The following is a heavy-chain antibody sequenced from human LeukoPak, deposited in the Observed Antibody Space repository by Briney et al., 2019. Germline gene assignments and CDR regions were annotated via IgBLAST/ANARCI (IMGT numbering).Heavy chain of an antibody. CDR2: INPNSGVT. D-gene: IGHD4-11*01. Sequence: GASVRVSCKASGYTCTGYSIHWLRQAPGQGLEWMGRINPNSGVTKYAQKFQGRVTMTRDTSTTTAYLELTSLRSDDTAVYYCARDSQYQLPPYNWFDTWGQGTLVTISS. V-gene: IGHV1-2*02. CDR3: ARDSQYQLPPYNWFDT. CDR1: GYTCTGYS. J-gene: IGHJ5*02.